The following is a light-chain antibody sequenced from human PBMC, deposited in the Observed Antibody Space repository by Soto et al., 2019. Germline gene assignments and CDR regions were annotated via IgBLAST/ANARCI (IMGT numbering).Light chain of an antibody. J-gene: IGKJ4*01. CDR3: QQYKDWPLT. Sequence: EIVLTQSPGTLSLSPGERATLSCRASQSVSITYLAWYQQKPGQPPRLLIYGTSSRATGIPDRFSGSGSAADFTLTISRLEPEDFAVYYCQQYKDWPLTFGGGTKVEIK. CDR1: QSVSITY. CDR2: GTS. V-gene: IGKV3-20*01.